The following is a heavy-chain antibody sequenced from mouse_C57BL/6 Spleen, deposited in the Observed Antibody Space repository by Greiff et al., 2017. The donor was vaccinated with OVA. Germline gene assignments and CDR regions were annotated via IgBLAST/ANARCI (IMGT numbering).Heavy chain of an antibody. CDR3: TGMGRGRIDY. V-gene: IGHV6-3*01. J-gene: IGHJ2*01. CDR1: GFTFSNYW. CDR2: IRLKSDNYAT. D-gene: IGHD4-1*01. Sequence: EVHLVESGGGLVQPGGSMKLSCVASGFTFSNYWMNWVRQSPEKGLEWVAQIRLKSDNYATHYAESVKGRFTISRDDSKSSVYLQMNNLRAEDTGIYYCTGMGRGRIDYWGQGTTLTVSS.